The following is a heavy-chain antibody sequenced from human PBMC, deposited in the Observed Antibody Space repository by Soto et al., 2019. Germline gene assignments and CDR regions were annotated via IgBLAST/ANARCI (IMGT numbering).Heavy chain of an antibody. CDR2: IFYSGTI. D-gene: IGHD4-17*01. CDR3: ARRTDYGDYSDAFDV. Sequence: QLQLQESGPGLVKPSETLSLTCTASGDTISSSDYYWGWIRQPPGRGLEWIGNIFYSGTIYYNPSLKSRVTISVDTSRNQFSLKLSSVTAADTAVYYCARRTDYGDYSDAFDVWGHGSMVTVSS. J-gene: IGHJ3*01. V-gene: IGHV4-39*01. CDR1: GDTISSSDYY.